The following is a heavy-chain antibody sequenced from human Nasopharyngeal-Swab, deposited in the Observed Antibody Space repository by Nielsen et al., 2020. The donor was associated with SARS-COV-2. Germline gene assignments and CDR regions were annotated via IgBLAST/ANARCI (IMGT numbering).Heavy chain of an antibody. V-gene: IGHV1-18*01. CDR3: ASSGQGDVDY. D-gene: IGHD3-16*01. CDR2: ISAYNGNT. Sequence: WVRQAPGQRLEWMGWISAYNGNTNYAQKLQGRVTMTTDTSTSTAYMELRSLRSDDTAVYYCASSGQGDVDYWGQGTLVTVSS. J-gene: IGHJ4*02.